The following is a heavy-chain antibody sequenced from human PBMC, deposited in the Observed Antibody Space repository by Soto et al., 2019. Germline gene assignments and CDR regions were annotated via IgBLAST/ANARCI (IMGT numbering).Heavy chain of an antibody. V-gene: IGHV3-30*18. Sequence: QVQLVESGGGVVQPGRSLRLSCAASGFTFSSYGMHWVRQAPGKGLEWVAVISYDGSNKYYADSVKGRFTISRDNSKNTLYLHMNSLRAEDTAVYYCAKDSRQLARFDYWGQGTLVTVSS. CDR3: AKDSRQLARFDY. D-gene: IGHD6-6*01. J-gene: IGHJ4*02. CDR2: ISYDGSNK. CDR1: GFTFSSYG.